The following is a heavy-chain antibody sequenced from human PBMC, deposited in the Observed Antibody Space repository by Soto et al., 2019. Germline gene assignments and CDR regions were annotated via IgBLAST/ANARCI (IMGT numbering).Heavy chain of an antibody. CDR2: IYYSGST. V-gene: IGHV4-61*01. J-gene: IGHJ4*02. CDR3: ASHGSSWYALNFDY. Sequence: QVQLQESGPGLVKPSESLSLTCTVSGGSVSSGSYYWSWIRQPPGKGLEWIGYIYYSGSTNYNPSLKSRVTISVDTSRNQFCLKPSSVTAADTAVYYCASHGSSWYALNFDYWGQGTLVTVSS. CDR1: GGSVSSGSYY. D-gene: IGHD6-13*01.